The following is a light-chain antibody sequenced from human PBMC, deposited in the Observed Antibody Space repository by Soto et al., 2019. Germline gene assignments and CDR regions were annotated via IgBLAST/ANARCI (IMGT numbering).Light chain of an antibody. Sequence: EIVLTQSPATLSLSPGERATLSCRASQSVGGYLDWYQQKPGQAPKLLIYDASNRASGIPARFSGSGSGTDFTLTISSLAPEDLAVYYCHQRSNWPPLTFGGGTKVEIK. V-gene: IGKV3-11*01. J-gene: IGKJ4*01. CDR3: HQRSNWPPLT. CDR1: QSVGGY. CDR2: DAS.